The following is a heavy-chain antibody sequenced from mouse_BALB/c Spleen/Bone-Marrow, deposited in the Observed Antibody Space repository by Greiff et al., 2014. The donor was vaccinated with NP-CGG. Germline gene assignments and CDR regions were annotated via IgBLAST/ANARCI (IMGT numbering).Heavy chain of an antibody. CDR2: ISSGSSTI. J-gene: IGHJ2*01. V-gene: IGHV5-17*02. CDR1: GFTFSSFG. D-gene: IGHD2-14*01. Sequence: EVQRVESGGGLVQPGGSRKLSCAASGFTFSSFGMHWVRQAPEKGLEWVAYISSGSSTIYYADTVKGRFTISRDNPKNTLFLQXTSLXSXDTAMYYCARDVPLYDVGYFDYWGQGTTHTVSS. CDR3: ARDVPLYDVGYFDY.